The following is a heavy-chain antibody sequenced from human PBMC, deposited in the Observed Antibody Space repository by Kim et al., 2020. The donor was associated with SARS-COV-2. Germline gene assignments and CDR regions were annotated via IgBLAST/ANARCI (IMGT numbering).Heavy chain of an antibody. D-gene: IGHD2-2*01. CDR2: IYSGGST. CDR3: ARDSPRGIEVVGRYYGMDV. CDR1: GFTVSSNY. J-gene: IGHJ6*02. V-gene: IGHV3-53*01. Sequence: GGSLRLSCAASGFTVSSNYMSWVRQAPGKGLEWVSVIYSGGSTYYADSVKGRFTISRDNSKNTLYLQMNSLRAEDTAVYYCARDSPRGIEVVGRYYGMDVWGQGTTVTVSS.